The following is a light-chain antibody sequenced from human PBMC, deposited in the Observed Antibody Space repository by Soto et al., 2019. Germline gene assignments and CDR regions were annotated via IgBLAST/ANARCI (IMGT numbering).Light chain of an antibody. J-gene: IGLJ1*01. CDR3: QSADSSLYV. CDR1: ALPKQY. CDR2: KDS. V-gene: IGLV3-25*03. Sequence: SYELTQPPSVSVSPGQTARITCSGDALPKQYAYWYQQKPGQAPVLVIYKDSERPSGIPERFSGSSSGTTVTLTISGVQAEDEADYYCQSADSSLYVFGTGTQLTVL.